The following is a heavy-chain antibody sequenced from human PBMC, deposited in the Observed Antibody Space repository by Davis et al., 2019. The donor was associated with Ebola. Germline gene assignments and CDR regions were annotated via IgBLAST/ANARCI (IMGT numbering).Heavy chain of an antibody. D-gene: IGHD4-17*01. CDR3: AKGSLYGSRSITAGMDV. J-gene: IGHJ6*02. Sequence: SLKISCAASGFTFDDYAMHWVRQIPGKGLEWVSGISWNGGGIGYADSVRGRFTISRDNAKNSLYLQMNSLRAEDSAVYYCAKGSLYGSRSITAGMDVWGQGTTVTVSS. CDR2: ISWNGGGI. CDR1: GFTFDDYA. V-gene: IGHV3-9*01.